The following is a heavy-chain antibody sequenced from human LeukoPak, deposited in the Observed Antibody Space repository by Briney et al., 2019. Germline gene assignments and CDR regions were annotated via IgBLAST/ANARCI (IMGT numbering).Heavy chain of an antibody. CDR1: GYTFTGYY. CDR3: ARHYRSSTSCYFWFDP. Sequence: ASVKVSCKASGYTFTGYYMHWVRQAPGQGLEWMGWINPNSGGTNYAQKFQGRVTMTRDTSISTAYMELSRLRSDDTAVYYCARHYRSSTSCYFWFDPWGQGTLVTVSS. CDR2: INPNSGGT. D-gene: IGHD2-2*01. J-gene: IGHJ5*02. V-gene: IGHV1-2*02.